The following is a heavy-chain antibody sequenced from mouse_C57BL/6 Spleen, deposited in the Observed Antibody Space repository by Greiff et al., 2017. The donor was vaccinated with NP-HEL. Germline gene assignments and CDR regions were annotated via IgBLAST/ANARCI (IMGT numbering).Heavy chain of an antibody. D-gene: IGHD1-3*01. V-gene: IGHV1-82*01. CDR2: IYPGDGDT. CDR1: GYAFSSSW. J-gene: IGHJ1*03. CDR3: AYNSPFDV. Sequence: QVQLQQSGPELVKPGASVKISCKASGYAFSSSWMNWVKQRPGKGLEWIGRIYPGDGDTNYNGKFKGKATLTADTSSSTAYLQLSSLTSEDSAVYFCAYNSPFDVWGTGTTVTVSS.